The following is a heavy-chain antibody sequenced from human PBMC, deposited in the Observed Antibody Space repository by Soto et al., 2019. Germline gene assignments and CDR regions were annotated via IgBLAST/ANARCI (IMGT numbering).Heavy chain of an antibody. V-gene: IGHV1-46*01. Sequence: ASVQFSCKASGYTFTCYYMHWGLQAPGPGLEWMGIINPSGGSTSYAQKFQGRVTMTRDTSTSTVYMELSSLRSEDTAVYYCARYKQLAGRGDYYYGMDVWGQGTTVTVSS. CDR2: INPSGGST. J-gene: IGHJ6*02. CDR1: GYTFTCYY. CDR3: ARYKQLAGRGDYYYGMDV. D-gene: IGHD6-6*01.